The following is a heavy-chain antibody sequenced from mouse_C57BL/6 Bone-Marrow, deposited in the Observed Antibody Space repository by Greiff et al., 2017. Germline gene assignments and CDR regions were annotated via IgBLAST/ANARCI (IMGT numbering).Heavy chain of an antibody. V-gene: IGHV1-55*01. CDR2: IYPGSGST. CDR3: ARGGILRWYFDV. J-gene: IGHJ1*03. D-gene: IGHD1-1*01. CDR1: GYTFTSYW. Sequence: VQLQQPGAELVKPGASVKMSCKASGYTFTSYWITWVKQRPGQGLEWIGDIYPGSGSTNYNEKFKSKDTLTVDTSSSTAYMQLSSLTSEDSAVYYCARGGILRWYFDVWGTGTTVTVAS.